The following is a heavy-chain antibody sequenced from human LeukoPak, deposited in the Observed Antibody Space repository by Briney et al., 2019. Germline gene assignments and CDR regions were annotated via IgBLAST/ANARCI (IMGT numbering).Heavy chain of an antibody. Sequence: SVKVSCKASGGTFSSYAISWVRQAPGQGLEWMGGIIPIFGTANYAQKFQGRVTITADESTSTAYMELSSLRSEDTAVYYCARDIINWNDEPNFDYWGQGTLVTVSS. CDR2: IIPIFGTA. V-gene: IGHV1-69*13. D-gene: IGHD1-1*01. CDR1: GGTFSSYA. CDR3: ARDIINWNDEPNFDY. J-gene: IGHJ4*02.